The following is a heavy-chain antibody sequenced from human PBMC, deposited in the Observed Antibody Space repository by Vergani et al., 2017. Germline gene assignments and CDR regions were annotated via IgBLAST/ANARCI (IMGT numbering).Heavy chain of an antibody. D-gene: IGHD2-2*01. CDR2: ISAYNGNT. CDR1: GYTFTSYG. Sequence: QEQLVQSGSELKKPGASVKVSCKASGYTFTSYGISWVRQAPGQGLEWMGWISAYNGNTNYAQKLQGRVTMTTDTSTSTAYMELSSLRSEDTAVYYCARDSRYCSSTSCYVGRDWFDPWGQGTLVTVSS. J-gene: IGHJ5*02. V-gene: IGHV1-18*01. CDR3: ARDSRYCSSTSCYVGRDWFDP.